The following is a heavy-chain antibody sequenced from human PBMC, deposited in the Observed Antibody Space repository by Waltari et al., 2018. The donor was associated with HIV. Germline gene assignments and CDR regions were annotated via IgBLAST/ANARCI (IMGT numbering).Heavy chain of an antibody. J-gene: IGHJ4*02. D-gene: IGHD3-9*01. Sequence: VQLQESGPRLVKLSETLSPRCTVSGASLSSGSYYWTWIRQPAGEGLEWLGCMYVSDNTNYSPSLKSRVTMSVDTSTNKFSLKMTSVTVSDTAIYYCARATWGKTKAGWDRYFDKWGPGILVTVSS. CDR2: MYVSDNT. V-gene: IGHV4-61*02. CDR3: ARATWGKTKAGWDRYFDK. CDR1: GASLSSGSYY.